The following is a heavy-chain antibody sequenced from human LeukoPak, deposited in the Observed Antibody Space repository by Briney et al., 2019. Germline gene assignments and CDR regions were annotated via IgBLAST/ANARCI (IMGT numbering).Heavy chain of an antibody. CDR1: GYTFTSYD. CDR3: AITDGDLDC. D-gene: IGHD4-17*01. CDR2: MNPKSGYT. Sequence: ASVKVSCKASGYTFTSYDINWVRKASGQGLEWMGWMNPKSGYTGFAQKIQGRVTMTRTTSITTAYMELSSLRSEDAAVYYCAITDGDLDCWGQGSLVTVSS. J-gene: IGHJ4*02. V-gene: IGHV1-8*01.